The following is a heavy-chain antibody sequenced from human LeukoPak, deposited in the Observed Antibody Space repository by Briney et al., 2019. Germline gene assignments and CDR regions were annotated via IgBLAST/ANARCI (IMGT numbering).Heavy chain of an antibody. CDR2: INAGNGNT. Sequence: ASVKVSCKASGYTFTSYAMHWVRQAPGQRLEWMGWINAGNGNTKYSQKFQGRVTITRDTSASTAYMELSSLRSEDTAVYYCARTDPHSGYDGSNLDYWGQGTLVTVSS. CDR3: ARTDPHSGYDGSNLDY. CDR1: GYTFTSYA. V-gene: IGHV1-3*01. D-gene: IGHD5-12*01. J-gene: IGHJ4*02.